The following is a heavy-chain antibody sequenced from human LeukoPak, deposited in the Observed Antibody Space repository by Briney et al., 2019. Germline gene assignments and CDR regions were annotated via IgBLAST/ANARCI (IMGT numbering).Heavy chain of an antibody. V-gene: IGHV1-18*01. CDR3: ARDGSRLGYCSSPSWCVSDWFDP. CDR1: GYTFTSYG. J-gene: IGHJ5*02. D-gene: IGHD2-2*01. Sequence: ASVKVSCKASGYTFTSYGISWVRQAPGQGLEWMGWISAYNGNTNYAQKLQGRVTMTTDTSTSTAYMELRSLRSDDTAVYYCARDGSRLGYCSSPSWCVSDWFDPWGQGTLVTVSS. CDR2: ISAYNGNT.